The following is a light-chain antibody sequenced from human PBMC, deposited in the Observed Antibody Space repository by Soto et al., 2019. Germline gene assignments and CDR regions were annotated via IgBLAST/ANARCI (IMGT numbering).Light chain of an antibody. V-gene: IGKV3-15*01. J-gene: IGKJ2*01. CDR2: GAS. Sequence: ERVMTQSPATLSVSPGERATLSCRASQSVSTNLAWYQQKPGEAPRLLIYGASTRATGIPARFSGSGSGTEFTLTISSLQSEDFAVYYCQQYNSYPMYTFGQGTKLEIK. CDR3: QQYNSYPMYT. CDR1: QSVSTN.